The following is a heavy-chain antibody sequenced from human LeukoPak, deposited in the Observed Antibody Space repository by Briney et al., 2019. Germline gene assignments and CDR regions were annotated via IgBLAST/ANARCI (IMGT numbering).Heavy chain of an antibody. V-gene: IGHV4-59*12. CDR2: IYHSGST. J-gene: IGHJ6*03. CDR1: GGSISSYY. D-gene: IGHD3-3*01. Sequence: SETLSLTCTVSGGSISSYYWSWIRQPPGKGLEWIGYIYHSGSTNYNPSLKSRVTISVDKSKNQFSLKLSSVTAADTAVYYCARAGFWSGYSPFTFTSGFYYYYMDVWGKGTTVTISS. CDR3: ARAGFWSGYSPFTFTSGFYYYYMDV.